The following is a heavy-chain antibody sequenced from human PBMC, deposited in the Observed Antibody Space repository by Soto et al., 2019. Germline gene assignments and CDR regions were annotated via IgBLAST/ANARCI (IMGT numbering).Heavy chain of an antibody. J-gene: IGHJ3*02. V-gene: IGHV1-58*01. CDR1: GFTFTSSA. CDR2: IVVGSGNT. Sequence: SVKVSCKASGFTFTSSAVQWVRQARGQRLEWIGWIVVGSGNTNYAQKFQERVTITRDMSTSTAYMELSSLRSEDTAVYYCAEGIGAPVAFDIWGQGTMVTVSS. D-gene: IGHD4-17*01. CDR3: AEGIGAPVAFDI.